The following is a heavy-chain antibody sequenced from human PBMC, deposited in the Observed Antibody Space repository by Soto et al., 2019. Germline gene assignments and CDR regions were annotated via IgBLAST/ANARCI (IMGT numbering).Heavy chain of an antibody. CDR1: GFTFSSDG. Sequence: QVQLVESGGGVVQPGRSLRLSCAASGFTFSSDGMHWVRQAPGKGLEWVAVIWSDGSNKYYADSVKGRFTISRDNSKNTLYLQMNSLRVEDTAVYYCVRAGGGRFDYWGQGTLVTVSS. J-gene: IGHJ4*02. CDR2: IWSDGSNK. D-gene: IGHD2-15*01. V-gene: IGHV3-33*01. CDR3: VRAGGGRFDY.